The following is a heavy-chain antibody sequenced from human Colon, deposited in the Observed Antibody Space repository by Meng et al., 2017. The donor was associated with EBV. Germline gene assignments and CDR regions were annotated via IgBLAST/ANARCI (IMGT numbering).Heavy chain of an antibody. CDR2: IHYSGST. Sequence: HVPVHESVPGLLEPSKTLSLPCTVSCGSISSVTSYWGWNRQLTGKGLEWIAYIHYSGSTYYSPSLKSRVTISVDTSKNQLSLKLSSMTAADTAVYYCARYVFDSSSLYSNWFDPWGQGTLVTVSS. D-gene: IGHD3-22*01. J-gene: IGHJ5*02. CDR3: ARYVFDSSSLYSNWFDP. CDR1: CGSISSVTSY. V-gene: IGHV4-31*03.